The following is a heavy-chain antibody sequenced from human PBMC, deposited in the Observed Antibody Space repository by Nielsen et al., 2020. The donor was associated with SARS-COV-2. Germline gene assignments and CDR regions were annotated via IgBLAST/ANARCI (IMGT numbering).Heavy chain of an antibody. Sequence: SVKVSCKASGYTFTNFGISWVRQAPGQGLEWMGGVIPIFGATYYAQKFQGRVTITADESTSTAYMELSSLRSDDSAVYYCAGVLYSGYWMVLGDDYWGQGTLVTVSS. CDR3: AGVLYSGYWMVLGDDY. D-gene: IGHD5-12*01. V-gene: IGHV1-69*13. CDR1: GYTFTNFG. J-gene: IGHJ4*02. CDR2: VIPIFGAT.